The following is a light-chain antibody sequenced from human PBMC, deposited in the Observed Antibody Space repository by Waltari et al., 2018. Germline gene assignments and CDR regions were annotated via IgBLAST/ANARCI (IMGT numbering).Light chain of an antibody. CDR3: AAWDDSLSGLV. J-gene: IGLJ3*02. V-gene: IGLV1-47*01. CDR1: RSNTGRTY. CDR2: KNN. Sequence: QSVLPRPPSASGPPGPTVTISCNGSRSNTGRTYVYCYQQLPGTAPKLLIYKNNQRPSGVPDRSSDSKSGTSAPLAINGLRSEDEADYYCAAWDDSLSGLVLGGGTKVTVL.